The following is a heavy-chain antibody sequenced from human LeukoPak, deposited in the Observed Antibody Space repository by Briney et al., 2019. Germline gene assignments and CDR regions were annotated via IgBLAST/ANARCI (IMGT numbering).Heavy chain of an antibody. J-gene: IGHJ4*02. V-gene: IGHV1-69*05. D-gene: IGHD6-19*01. Sequence: SVKLSCTASGCTFSSYAISWVRQAPGQGLEWVAGIIPIFGTANYAQKFQGRVTITTDESTSTVYMEMSSLRSEDTAVYYCARGSSGGDVSFDYWGQGTLVTVSS. CDR2: IIPIFGTA. CDR3: ARGSSGGDVSFDY. CDR1: GCTFSSYA.